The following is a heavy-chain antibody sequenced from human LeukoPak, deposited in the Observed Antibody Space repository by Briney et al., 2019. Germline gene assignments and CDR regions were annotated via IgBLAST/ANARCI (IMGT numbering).Heavy chain of an antibody. V-gene: IGHV3-21*06. CDR1: GFTFKTYS. D-gene: IGHD6-13*01. CDR3: ARDPGFIAAAGPSEE. J-gene: IGHJ4*02. Sequence: GGSLRLSCAASGFTFKTYSMNWVRQAPGKGLEWVSSITPTSSKTHIYYADSVKGRFTISRDNANNSLYLQMNSLRVEDTAVYYCARDPGFIAAAGPSEEWGQGTLVTVSS. CDR2: ITPTSSKTHI.